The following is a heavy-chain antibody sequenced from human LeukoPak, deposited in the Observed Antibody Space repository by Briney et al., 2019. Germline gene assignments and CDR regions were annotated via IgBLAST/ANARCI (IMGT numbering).Heavy chain of an antibody. D-gene: IGHD3-22*01. J-gene: IGHJ4*02. V-gene: IGHV1-18*01. Sequence: ASVKVSCKASGYTFTSYGISWVRQAPGQGLEGMGWISAYNGNTNYALNLQGRVTMTTDTSTSTAYMELRSLRSDDTAMCYCARGYYYDSSGYYYDYFDYWGQGTLVTVSS. CDR1: GYTFTSYG. CDR2: ISAYNGNT. CDR3: ARGYYYDSSGYYYDYFDY.